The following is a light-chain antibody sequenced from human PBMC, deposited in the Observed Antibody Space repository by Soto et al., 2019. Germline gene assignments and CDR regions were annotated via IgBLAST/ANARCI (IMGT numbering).Light chain of an antibody. CDR2: KAS. CDR3: QQASSFPLT. Sequence: IPMTQSPVSVSASVGDRVTISCRASQGISGWLAWYQHKPGKNPRLLIYKASTLQTGVPSRFSGSGSGTDFTLTISSLQPEDFATYFCQQASSFPLTFGGGTKVEIK. CDR1: QGISGW. V-gene: IGKV1-12*01. J-gene: IGKJ4*01.